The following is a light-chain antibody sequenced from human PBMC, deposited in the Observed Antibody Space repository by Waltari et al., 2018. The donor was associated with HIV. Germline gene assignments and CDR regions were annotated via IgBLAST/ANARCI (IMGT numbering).Light chain of an antibody. Sequence: QSVLTQPPSVSAAPGQKVTMSCSGTNSDIGTTDVSWYQHVPGMTPKRLIYDNDKRPSGIPDRFSGSKSGTSATLGITGLQTGDEADYYCGTWDGSLSGVVFGGGTKLTVL. CDR2: DND. V-gene: IGLV1-51*01. CDR1: NSDIGTTD. CDR3: GTWDGSLSGVV. J-gene: IGLJ3*02.